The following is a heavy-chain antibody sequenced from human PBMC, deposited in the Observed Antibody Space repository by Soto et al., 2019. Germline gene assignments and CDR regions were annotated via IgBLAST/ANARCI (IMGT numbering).Heavy chain of an antibody. CDR1: GYSFTSYW. D-gene: IGHD6-6*01. CDR2: IYPGDSDT. Sequence: PGESLKISCKGSGYSFTSYWIGWVRQMPGKGLEWMGIIYPGDSDTRYSPSFQGQVTISADKSISTAYLQWSSLKASDTAMYYCARQFRRAGKDSSPSGPLDVWGQGTTVTVSS. J-gene: IGHJ6*02. CDR3: ARQFRRAGKDSSPSGPLDV. V-gene: IGHV5-51*01.